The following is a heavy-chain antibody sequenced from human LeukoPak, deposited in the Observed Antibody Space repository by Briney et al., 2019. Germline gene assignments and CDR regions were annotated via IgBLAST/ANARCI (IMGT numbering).Heavy chain of an antibody. D-gene: IGHD6-13*01. V-gene: IGHV3-20*04. J-gene: IGHJ6*03. CDR1: GFTFDDYG. CDR3: ARAYTSSRHYYYYYMDV. Sequence: GGSLRLSCAASGFTFDDYGMSWVRQAPGKGLEWVSGITWDSETTGYADSVKGRFTIPRDNAKNSLYLQMNSLRAEDTALYYCARAYTSSRHYYYYYMDVWGKGTTVTVSS. CDR2: ITWDSETT.